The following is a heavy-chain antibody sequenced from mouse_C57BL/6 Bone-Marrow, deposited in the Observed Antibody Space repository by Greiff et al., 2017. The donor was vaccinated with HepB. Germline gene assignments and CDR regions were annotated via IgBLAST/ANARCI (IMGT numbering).Heavy chain of an antibody. CDR1: GFSFNTYA. CDR3: VRRHSKIYYYGSSYYAMDY. CDR2: IRSKSNNYAT. V-gene: IGHV10-1*01. Sequence: EVKLMESGGGLVQPKGSLKLSCAASGFSFNTYAMNWVRQAPGKGLEWVARIRSKSNNYATYYADSVKDRFTISRDDSESMLYLQINNLKTEDTAMYYCVRRHSKIYYYGSSYYAMDYWGQGTSVTVSS. D-gene: IGHD1-1*01. J-gene: IGHJ4*01.